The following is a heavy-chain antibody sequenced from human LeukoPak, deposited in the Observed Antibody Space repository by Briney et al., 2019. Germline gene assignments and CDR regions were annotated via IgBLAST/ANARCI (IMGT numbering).Heavy chain of an antibody. CDR1: GYTFTSYG. CDR2: ISAYNGNT. V-gene: IGHV1-18*01. J-gene: IGHJ4*02. Sequence: ASVKVSCKASGYTFTSYGISWVRQAPGQGLEWMGWISAYNGNTNYAQKLQGRVTMTTDTSTSTAYMELRSLRSDDTAVYYCAPPKYYGYSFDYWGQGTLVTVSS. CDR3: APPKYYGYSFDY. D-gene: IGHD3-10*01.